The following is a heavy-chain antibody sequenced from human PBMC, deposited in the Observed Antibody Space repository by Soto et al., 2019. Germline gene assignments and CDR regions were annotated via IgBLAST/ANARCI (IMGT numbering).Heavy chain of an antibody. CDR2: IYHSGST. Sequence: QVQLQQWGAGLLEPSETLSLTCAVYGGSFSGYYWSWIRQPPGKGLEWIGEIYHSGSTNYNPSLKSRVTISVDTSKNQFSLKLSSVTTADTAVYYCARRTVTTRWFDPWGQGTLVTVSS. CDR1: GGSFSGYY. D-gene: IGHD4-4*01. J-gene: IGHJ5*02. V-gene: IGHV4-34*01. CDR3: ARRTVTTRWFDP.